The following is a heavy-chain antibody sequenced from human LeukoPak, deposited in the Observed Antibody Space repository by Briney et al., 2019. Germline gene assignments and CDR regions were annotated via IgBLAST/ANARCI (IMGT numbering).Heavy chain of an antibody. V-gene: IGHV1-2*02. Sequence: ASVKVSCKASGYTFSGYYMHWVRQAPGQGLEWMGWIYPNSGDTKYAQKFQGRVTVTRDTSISTAFMEVSRLPSDDTAVYCCARSGSDPFDIWGQGTMVTVSS. CDR3: ARSGSDPFDI. CDR1: GYTFSGYY. J-gene: IGHJ3*02. CDR2: IYPNSGDT. D-gene: IGHD1-26*01.